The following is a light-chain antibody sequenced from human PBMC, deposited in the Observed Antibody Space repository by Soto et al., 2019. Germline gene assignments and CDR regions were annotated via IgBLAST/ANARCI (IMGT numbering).Light chain of an antibody. CDR3: MQGTHWPIT. CDR2: QVS. Sequence: DILLTHSPLSLPVTPGEPASISCRSSQSLLHSNGYNYLNWFQQRPGQSPRRLIYQVSNRDSGVPDRFSGSGEGTDFTLKISRVEAEDVGVYYCMQGTHWPITFGQGTRLEIK. V-gene: IGKV2-30*02. CDR1: QSLLHSNGYNY. J-gene: IGKJ5*01.